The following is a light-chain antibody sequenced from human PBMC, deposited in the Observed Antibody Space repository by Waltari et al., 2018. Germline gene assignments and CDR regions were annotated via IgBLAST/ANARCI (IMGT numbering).Light chain of an antibody. CDR3: QQLRTYPWT. V-gene: IGKV1-9*01. Sequence: DIQLTQSPSFLSAAVGDRATNTCRASHVINNSFAWYQPKPGKAPKLLIYAASTLQSGVPSRFSGRGSGTEFTLTISSLQPEDFAAYSCQQLRTYPWTFGQGTRLEIK. CDR2: AAS. CDR1: HVINNS. J-gene: IGKJ2*02.